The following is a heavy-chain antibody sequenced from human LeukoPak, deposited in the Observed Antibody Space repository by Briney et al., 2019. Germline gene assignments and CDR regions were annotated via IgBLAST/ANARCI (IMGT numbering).Heavy chain of an antibody. D-gene: IGHD3-22*01. CDR2: INPNSGGT. CDR3: ARDPLYYYDSSGY. V-gene: IGHV1-2*02. J-gene: IGHJ4*02. CDR1: GYTFTSYG. Sequence: GASVKVSCKASGYTFTSYGISWVRQAPGQGLEWMGWINPNSGGTNYAQKFQGRVTMTRDTSISTAYMELSRLRSDDTAVYYCARDPLYYYDSSGYWGQGTLVTVSS.